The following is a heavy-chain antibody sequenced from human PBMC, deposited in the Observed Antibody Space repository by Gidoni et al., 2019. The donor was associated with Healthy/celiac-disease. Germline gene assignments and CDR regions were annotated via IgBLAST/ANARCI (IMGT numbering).Heavy chain of an antibody. J-gene: IGHJ6*02. Sequence: QVQLVESGGGVVQPGRSLRLPCAASGFTFSSYGMHWVRQAPGKGLEWVAVISYDGSNKYYADSVKGRFTISRDNSKNTLYLQMNSLRAEDTAVYYCAKDFSMTHYYGMDVWGQGTTVTVSS. D-gene: IGHD3-22*01. CDR1: GFTFSSYG. CDR2: ISYDGSNK. CDR3: AKDFSMTHYYGMDV. V-gene: IGHV3-30*18.